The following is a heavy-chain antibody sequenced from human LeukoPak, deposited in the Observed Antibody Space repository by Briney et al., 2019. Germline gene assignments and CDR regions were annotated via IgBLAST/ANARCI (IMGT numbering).Heavy chain of an antibody. CDR3: ARHTYSSSFIGDSDY. V-gene: IGHV4-59*08. D-gene: IGHD6-13*01. CDR2: IYYSGST. CDR1: GGSISSYY. J-gene: IGHJ4*02. Sequence: SETLSLTCTVSGGSISSYYWSWIRRPPGKGLEWIGYIYYSGSTNYNPSLKSRVTISVDTSKNQFSLKLSSVTAADTAVYYCARHTYSSSFIGDSDYWGQGTLVTVSS.